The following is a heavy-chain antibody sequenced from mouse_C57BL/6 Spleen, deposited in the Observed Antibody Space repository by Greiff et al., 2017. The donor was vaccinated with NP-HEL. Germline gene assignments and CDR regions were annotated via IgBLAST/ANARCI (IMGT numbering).Heavy chain of an antibody. CDR3: ARDNAMDY. CDR2: ISYDGSN. CDR1: GYSITSGYY. V-gene: IGHV3-6*01. Sequence: DVKLQESGPGLVKPSQSLSLTCSVTGYSITSGYYWNWIRQFPGNKLEWMGYISYDGSNNYNPSLKNRISITRDTSKNQFFLKLNSVTTEDTATYYGARDNAMDYWGQGTSVTVSS. J-gene: IGHJ4*01.